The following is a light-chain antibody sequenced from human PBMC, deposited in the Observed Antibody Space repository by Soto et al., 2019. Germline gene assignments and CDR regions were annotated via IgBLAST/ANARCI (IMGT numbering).Light chain of an antibody. CDR3: QQYGISPSWT. J-gene: IGKJ1*01. CDR1: QSVTGSY. V-gene: IGKV3-20*01. CDR2: GAS. Sequence: EIVLTQSPDTLSLSPGQRATLSCRARQSVTGSYLAWYQQKPGQAPRLLIYGASSSATGIPDRFSGSGSGTDFTLTISRLEPEDFAVYYCQQYGISPSWTFGQGTKVEIK.